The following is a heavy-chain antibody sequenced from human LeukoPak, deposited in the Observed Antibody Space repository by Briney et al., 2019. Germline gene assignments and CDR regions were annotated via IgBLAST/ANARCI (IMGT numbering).Heavy chain of an antibody. CDR1: GFSISTYW. V-gene: IGHV3-74*01. Sequence: GGSLRLSCAASGFSISTYWMHWVRQAPGKGPVWVSRINTDGSSAYYADSVKGRFTISRDNAKNTLYLQMNSLRAEDTAVYYCARVSTTLTGWGQGTLVTVSS. D-gene: IGHD1-14*01. CDR2: INTDGSSA. CDR3: ARVSTTLTG. J-gene: IGHJ4*02.